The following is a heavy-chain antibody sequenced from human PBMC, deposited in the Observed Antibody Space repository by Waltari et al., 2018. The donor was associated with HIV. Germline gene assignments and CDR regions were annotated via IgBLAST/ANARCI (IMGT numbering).Heavy chain of an antibody. D-gene: IGHD3-3*01. Sequence: EVQLVQSGGGLIKPGGSLRLPCAASGFSVTNYWMHWVRQSPGKGLVWVSRINIDGRTIDYADSVKGRFTISRDSAKNTLSLQMNSLREEDTAVYYCSRDTFGEYDFWGQGALVTVS. J-gene: IGHJ4*02. CDR3: SRDTFGEYDF. CDR1: GFSVTNYW. CDR2: INIDGRTI. V-gene: IGHV3-74*01.